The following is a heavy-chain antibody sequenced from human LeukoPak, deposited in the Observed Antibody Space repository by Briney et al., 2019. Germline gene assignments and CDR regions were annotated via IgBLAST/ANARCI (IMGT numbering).Heavy chain of an antibody. CDR2: ISAYNGNT. CDR1: GYTFTSYG. D-gene: IGHD6-13*01. J-gene: IGHJ4*02. V-gene: IGHV1-18*01. CDR3: ARVDGDPAAGLFDY. Sequence: ASVKVSCKASGYTFTSYGISWVRQASGQGLEWMGWISAYNGNTNYAQKLQGRVTMTTDTSTSTAYMELRSLRSDDTAVYYCARVDGDPAAGLFDYWGQGTLVTVSS.